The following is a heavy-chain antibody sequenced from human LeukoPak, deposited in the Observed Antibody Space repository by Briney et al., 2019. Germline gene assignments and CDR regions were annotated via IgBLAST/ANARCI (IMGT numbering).Heavy chain of an antibody. V-gene: IGHV1-69*04. D-gene: IGHD2-21*02. J-gene: IGHJ4*02. Sequence: SVKVSCKASGGTFSSYAISWVRQAPGQGLEWMGRIIPILGIANYAQKFQGRVTITADKSTSTAYMELSSLRSEDTAVYYCALVVVTAIYDYWGQGTLVTVSS. CDR3: ALVVVTAIYDY. CDR1: GGTFSSYA. CDR2: IIPILGIA.